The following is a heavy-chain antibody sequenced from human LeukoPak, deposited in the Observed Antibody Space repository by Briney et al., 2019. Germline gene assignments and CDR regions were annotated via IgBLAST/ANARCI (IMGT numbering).Heavy chain of an antibody. J-gene: IGHJ6*02. D-gene: IGHD3-16*01. CDR2: IDHNGNVN. CDR1: GFTFSSYW. Sequence: SGGPLRLSCAASGFTFSSYWMNWARQAPGKGLERVASIDHNGNVNYYVDSVKGRFTISRDNAKNSLYLQMSNLRAEDTAVYFCARGGGLDVWGQGATVTVSS. V-gene: IGHV3-7*03. CDR3: ARGGGLDV.